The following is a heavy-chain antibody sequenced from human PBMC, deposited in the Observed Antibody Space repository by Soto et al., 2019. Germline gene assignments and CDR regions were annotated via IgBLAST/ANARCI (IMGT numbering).Heavy chain of an antibody. J-gene: IGHJ4*02. CDR3: ARPTDGYCSGGSCYYFDY. CDR1: GFTFSSYA. Sequence: GGSLRLSCAASGFTFSSYAMHWVRQAPGKGLEWVAVISYDGSNKYYADSVKGRFTISRDNSKNTLYLQMNSLRAEDTAVYYCARPTDGYCSGGSCYYFDYWGQGTLVTVSS. D-gene: IGHD2-15*01. CDR2: ISYDGSNK. V-gene: IGHV3-30-3*01.